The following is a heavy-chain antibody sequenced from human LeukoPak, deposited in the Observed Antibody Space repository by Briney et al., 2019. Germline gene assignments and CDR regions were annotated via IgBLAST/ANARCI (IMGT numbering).Heavy chain of an antibody. CDR2: IYYSGST. V-gene: IGHV4-30-4*01. CDR1: GGSLSRGDYS. CDR3: ARVTTFLPTVASIHDAFDI. J-gene: IGHJ3*02. Sequence: SETLSLTCTVSGGSLSRGDYSWSWTRQAPGKGLEWIGYIYYSGSTYYNPSLKSRITISEDSPKNQFSLTLSSVTAADTAVYYCARVTTFLPTVASIHDAFDIWGQGTLVTVSS. D-gene: IGHD2-15*01.